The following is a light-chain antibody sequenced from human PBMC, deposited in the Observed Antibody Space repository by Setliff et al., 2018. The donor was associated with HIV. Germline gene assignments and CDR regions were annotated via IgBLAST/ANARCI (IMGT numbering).Light chain of an antibody. CDR1: SSNVGDNA. J-gene: IGLJ1*01. Sequence: QSVLTQPPSASGAPGQRVTISCSGSSSNVGDNAVSWYQQLPGTAPKLLIYSTYLRPSGVPARFSGSKSGTSASLAISGLQSEDEADYYCASWDDSLNDYVFGTGTKVTVL. CDR2: STY. V-gene: IGLV1-44*01. CDR3: ASWDDSLNDYV.